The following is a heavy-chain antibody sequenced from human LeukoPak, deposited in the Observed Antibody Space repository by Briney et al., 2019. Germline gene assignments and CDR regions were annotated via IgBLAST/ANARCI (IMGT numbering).Heavy chain of an antibody. CDR3: ARDMGTVAPAY. D-gene: IGHD5-18*01. Sequence: PSGTLSLTCAVAGDSITNNKWWSWVRQSPQKGLEWIGEFYHSGSINYNPSLKGRVTISIDKSKNQFSLNLNSVPAADTAVYYCARDMGTVAPAYWGQGTLVTVSS. V-gene: IGHV4-4*02. J-gene: IGHJ4*02. CDR2: FYHSGSI. CDR1: GDSITNNKW.